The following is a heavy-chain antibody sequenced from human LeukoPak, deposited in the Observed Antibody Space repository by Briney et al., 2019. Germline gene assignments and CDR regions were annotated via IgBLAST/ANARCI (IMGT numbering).Heavy chain of an antibody. CDR3: AREGQNYYYMDV. D-gene: IGHD1-26*01. CDR2: IRFVGGED. V-gene: IGHV3-30*02. CDR1: GFTFRNFG. Sequence: GGSLRLSCVGSGFTFRNFGMHWVRQAPGKGLEWVAFIRFVGGEDFYADSVKGRFTISRDNAKNSLHLQMNSLRAEDTAVYYCAREGQNYYYMDVWGKGTTVTVSS. J-gene: IGHJ6*03.